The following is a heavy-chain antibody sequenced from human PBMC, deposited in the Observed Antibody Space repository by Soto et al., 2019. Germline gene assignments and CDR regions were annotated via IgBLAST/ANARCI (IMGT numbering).Heavy chain of an antibody. CDR1: GGSISSSSYY. CDR3: ARGGYSGYDWGGLVFDY. V-gene: IGHV4-39*01. D-gene: IGHD5-12*01. CDR2: IYYSGST. J-gene: IGHJ4*02. Sequence: SETLSLTCTVSGGSISSSSYYWGWIRQPPGKGLEWIGSIYYSGSTYYNPSLTSRVTISVDTSKNQFSLKLSSVTAADTAVYYCARGGYSGYDWGGLVFDYWGQGTLVTVSS.